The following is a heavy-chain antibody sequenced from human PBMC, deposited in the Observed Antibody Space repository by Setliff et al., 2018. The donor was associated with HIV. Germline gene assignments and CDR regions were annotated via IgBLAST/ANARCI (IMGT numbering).Heavy chain of an antibody. CDR1: GGPLTDHY. J-gene: IGHJ4*02. CDR3: AREPDY. Sequence: LETLSLTCAVHGGPLTDHYWNWIRQSPGKGLEWIGEINHSGRTKYNPSLKSRVTMSVDTSKNQFSLKLSSVTAADTAVYFCAREPDYWSQGTLVTVSS. V-gene: IGHV4-34*01. CDR2: INHSGRT.